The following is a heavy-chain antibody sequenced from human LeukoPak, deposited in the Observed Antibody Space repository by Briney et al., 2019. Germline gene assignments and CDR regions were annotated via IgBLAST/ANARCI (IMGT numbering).Heavy chain of an antibody. J-gene: IGHJ3*02. CDR2: MFYSGTT. CDR3: VGEKSFFGEAI. CDR1: GVSITTYY. D-gene: IGHD3-10*01. Sequence: SETLSLTCTVSGVSITTYYWNWVRQPPGKGPEWIGHMFYSGTTSYNPSLKSRVAISVDTFKSRVSLTVTSVTAADTAVYYCVGEKSFFGEAIWSQGTLVTVSS. V-gene: IGHV4-59*01.